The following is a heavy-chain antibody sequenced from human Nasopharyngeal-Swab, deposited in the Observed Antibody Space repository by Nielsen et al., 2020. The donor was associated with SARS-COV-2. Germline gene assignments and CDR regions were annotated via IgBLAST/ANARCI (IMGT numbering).Heavy chain of an antibody. J-gene: IGHJ6*02. CDR2: IGTAGDT. CDR3: AGGDYDFGGGGMDV. D-gene: IGHD3-3*01. V-gene: IGHV3-13*01. CDR1: GFTFNKYD. Sequence: GGFLRLSCAASGFTFNKYDMHWVRQATGEGLEWVSAIGTAGDTYYPDPVRGRFTTSRENAKRPLYLQMNSLRPGDTAVYYCAGGDYDFGGGGMDVWGQGTTVTVSS.